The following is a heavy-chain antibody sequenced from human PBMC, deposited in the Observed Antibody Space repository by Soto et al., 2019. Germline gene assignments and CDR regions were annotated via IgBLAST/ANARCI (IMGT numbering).Heavy chain of an antibody. J-gene: IGHJ5*02. D-gene: IGHD5-18*01. CDR3: ARGMVDTAMVTYWFDP. CDR2: IYDTGST. V-gene: IGHV4-59*01. Sequence: PSETLSLTCTVSGGSISSYYWTWIRQPPGKGLEWIGYIYDTGSTNYNPSLRSRVTISLDTPKNQFSLKLSSLTAADTAVYYCARGMVDTAMVTYWFDPWGQGTLVTVSS. CDR1: GGSISSYY.